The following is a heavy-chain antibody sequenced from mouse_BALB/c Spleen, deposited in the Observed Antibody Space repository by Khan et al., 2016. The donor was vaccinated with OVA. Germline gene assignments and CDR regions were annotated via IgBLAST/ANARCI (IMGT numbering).Heavy chain of an antibody. V-gene: IGHV3-2*02. D-gene: IGHD2-3*01. Sequence: VQLKQSGPGLVKPSQSLSLTCTVTGYSITSDYAWNWIRQFPGNKLEWMGYISYSGSTNYNPSLNSRISITRDTSKNQFFLQLNSVTTEDTATXYCARDGSRYNYAMDYWGQGTSVTVSS. J-gene: IGHJ4*01. CDR1: GYSITSDYA. CDR2: ISYSGST. CDR3: ARDGSRYNYAMDY.